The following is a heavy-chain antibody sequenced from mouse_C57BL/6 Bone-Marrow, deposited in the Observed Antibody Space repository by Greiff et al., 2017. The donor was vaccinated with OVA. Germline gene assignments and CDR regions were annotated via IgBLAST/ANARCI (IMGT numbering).Heavy chain of an antibody. J-gene: IGHJ1*03. CDR1: GFSLTSSG. CDR2: IWSGGST. CDR3: GRKNYGSSSWYFDV. V-gene: IGHV2-2*01. D-gene: IGHD1-1*01. Sequence: QVQLQQSGPGLVQPSQSLSITCTVSGFSLTSSGVHWVRQSPGKGLEWLGVIWSGGSTDYTAAFISRLSISKDNSKSQVFFKMNSLQADDTTIYYCGRKNYGSSSWYFDVWGTGTTVTVSS.